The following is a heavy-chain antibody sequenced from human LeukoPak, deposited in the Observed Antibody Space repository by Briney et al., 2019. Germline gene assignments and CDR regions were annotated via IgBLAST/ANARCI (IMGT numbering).Heavy chain of an antibody. J-gene: IGHJ4*02. CDR3: ARDADGPGSLIDY. V-gene: IGHV3-74*01. CDR1: GFTFSSYW. Sequence: PGGSLRLSCAASGFTFSSYWMQWVRQAPGKGLGWVSRGSSDGSTTTYADSVKGRFTISRDNGKNTLYLQMNSLRAEDTAVYYCARDADGPGSLIDYWGQGTLVTVSS. CDR2: GSSDGSTT. D-gene: IGHD2-8*01.